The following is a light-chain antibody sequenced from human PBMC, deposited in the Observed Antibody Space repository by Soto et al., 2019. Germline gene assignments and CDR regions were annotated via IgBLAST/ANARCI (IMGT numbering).Light chain of an antibody. CDR1: RSVSNNY. CDR2: AAS. J-gene: IGKJ4*01. V-gene: IGKV3-20*01. Sequence: EIVLTQSPGTLSLSPGERDTLSCRASRSVSNNYLAWYQQKPGQAPRLLIFAASSRATGIPDRFSGSGSGTDFTLTISRLEPEDFAVYYCQQYCTSRPTFGGGTKVEIK. CDR3: QQYCTSRPT.